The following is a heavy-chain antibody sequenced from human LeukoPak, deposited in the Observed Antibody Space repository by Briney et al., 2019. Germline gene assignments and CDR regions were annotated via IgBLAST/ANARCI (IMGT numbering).Heavy chain of an antibody. D-gene: IGHD3-3*01. J-gene: IGHJ6*02. CDR1: GYTFTGYY. Sequence: ASVKVSCKASGYTFTGYYMHWVRQAPGQGLEWMGWINPNSGGTNYAQKFQGRVTMTRDTSISTAYMELSRLRSDDTAVYYCARAYERTFYYYYYGMDGWGQGTTVTVSS. V-gene: IGHV1-2*02. CDR2: INPNSGGT. CDR3: ARAYERTFYYYYYGMDG.